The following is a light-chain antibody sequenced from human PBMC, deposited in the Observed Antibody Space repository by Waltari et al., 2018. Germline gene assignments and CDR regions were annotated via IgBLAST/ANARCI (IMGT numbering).Light chain of an antibody. CDR3: QQVKSYPLT. J-gene: IGKJ4*01. Sequence: DIQLTQSPSFLSASVGDRVTITCRASQGISSYLAWYQQKPGKAPEVLLSAASALLSGVPSRFIGSGSGTEFTLTISSLQPEDLATYYCQQVKSYPLTFGGGTKVEIK. CDR1: QGISSY. CDR2: AAS. V-gene: IGKV1-9*01.